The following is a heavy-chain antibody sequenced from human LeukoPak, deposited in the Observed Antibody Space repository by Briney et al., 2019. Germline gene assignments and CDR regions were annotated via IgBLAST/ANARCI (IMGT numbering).Heavy chain of an antibody. CDR1: GYTFTSYA. V-gene: IGHV7-4-1*02. CDR2: INTNTGNP. CDR3: TGNYYGSGSYADFDY. D-gene: IGHD3-10*01. Sequence: VASVKVSCKASGYTFTSYAMNWVRQAPGQGLEWMGWINTNTGNPTYAQGFTGRFVFSLDTSVSTAYLQISSLKAEDTAVYYCTGNYYGSGSYADFDYWGQGTLVTVSS. J-gene: IGHJ4*02.